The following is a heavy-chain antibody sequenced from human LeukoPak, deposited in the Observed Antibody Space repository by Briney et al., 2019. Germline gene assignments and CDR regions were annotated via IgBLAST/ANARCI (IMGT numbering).Heavy chain of an antibody. Sequence: GGSLRLSCAVSGFTFSRYTMNWVRQAPGKGLEWVSSIGSGSGFIFSADSVKGRFTISRGNTKNSLYLQMNSLRVEDTAVYYCARVAGESRDYRGQGTLVTVSS. D-gene: IGHD3-10*01. CDR1: GFTFSRYT. J-gene: IGHJ4*02. V-gene: IGHV3-21*01. CDR2: IGSGSGFI. CDR3: ARVAGESRDY.